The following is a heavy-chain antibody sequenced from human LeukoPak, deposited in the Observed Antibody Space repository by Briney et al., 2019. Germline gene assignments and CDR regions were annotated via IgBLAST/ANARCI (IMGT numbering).Heavy chain of an antibody. V-gene: IGHV3-30*03. Sequence: GGSLRLSCAASGFTFSSYGMHWVRQAPGKGLEWVAVISDDGRNKYYADSVKGRFTISRDNSKNTLYLQMSGLRAEDTAVYYCARDTYSSGWYFDYWGQGTLVTVSS. D-gene: IGHD6-19*01. J-gene: IGHJ4*02. CDR3: ARDTYSSGWYFDY. CDR1: GFTFSSYG. CDR2: ISDDGRNK.